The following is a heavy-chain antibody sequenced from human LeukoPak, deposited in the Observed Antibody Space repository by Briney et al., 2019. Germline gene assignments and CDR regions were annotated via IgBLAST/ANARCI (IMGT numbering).Heavy chain of an antibody. D-gene: IGHD1-14*01. CDR3: ARQTRYPLYYMDV. V-gene: IGHV4-39*01. J-gene: IGHJ6*03. CDR1: GGSITSSSYY. Sequence: SETLSLTCTVSGGSITSSSYYWGWIRQPPGKGLEWIGSSYYSGSTYYNPSLKSRVTISVDTSNNQFSLKLTSVTAADTAVYFCARQTRYPLYYMDVWGKGTTVTISS. CDR2: SYYSGST.